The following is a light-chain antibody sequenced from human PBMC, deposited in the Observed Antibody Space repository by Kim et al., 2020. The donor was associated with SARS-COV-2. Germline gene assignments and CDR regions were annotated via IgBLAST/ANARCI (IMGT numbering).Light chain of an antibody. V-gene: IGLV3-19*01. CDR1: SILHFY. Sequence: GQPMSITSQRDSILHFYANWYRQGPRQAPVLVMYSRSRRPSGITDRFFGFVSGNTTSLTITGALAEDEADYYCSSRDSSGYHYVFGTGTKVTVL. J-gene: IGLJ1*01. CDR2: SRS. CDR3: SSRDSSGYHYV.